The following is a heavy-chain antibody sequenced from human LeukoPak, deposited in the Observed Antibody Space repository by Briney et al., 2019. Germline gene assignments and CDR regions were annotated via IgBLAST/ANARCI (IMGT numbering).Heavy chain of an antibody. J-gene: IGHJ4*02. CDR3: AREVGYCSGGSCYSYFDY. Sequence: ASVKVSCKASGFTFTGYYMHWVRQAPGQGLEWMGWINPNSGGTNYAQKFQGRVTMTRDTSITTAYMELSRLTSDDTAVYYCAREVGYCSGGSCYSYFDYWGQGTLVTVSS. CDR2: INPNSGGT. V-gene: IGHV1-2*02. D-gene: IGHD2-15*01. CDR1: GFTFTGYY.